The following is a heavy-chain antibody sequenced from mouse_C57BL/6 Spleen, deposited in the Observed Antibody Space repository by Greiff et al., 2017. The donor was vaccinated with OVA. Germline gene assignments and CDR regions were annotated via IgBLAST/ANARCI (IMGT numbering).Heavy chain of an antibody. CDR1: GYTFTENT. V-gene: IGHV1-62-2*01. J-gene: IGHJ4*01. CDR2: FYPGSGGI. Sequence: VQLPESGAELVKPGASVKLSCKASGYTFTENTIHWVKPRSGQGLEWIGWFYPGSGGIRSNEKFKETATLTADKSSSTVYMEHSRLTSEDSAVYFCARHDGAGLGDDAMDYWGQGTSVTVSS. D-gene: IGHD4-1*01. CDR3: ARHDGAGLGDDAMDY.